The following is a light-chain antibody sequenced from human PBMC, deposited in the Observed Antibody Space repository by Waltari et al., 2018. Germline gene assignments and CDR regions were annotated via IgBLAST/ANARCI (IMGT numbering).Light chain of an antibody. CDR3: QQHHNSPYT. V-gene: IGKV1-5*03. CDR2: RAS. J-gene: IGKJ2*01. CDR1: QDVKNW. Sequence: DIQMTQSPSTLSASVGDRVIITCRTSQDVKNWVAWYQQKPGQAPHLLIYRASVLETGVPSRLSGSGSGTEFTLTISGLQPDDFATYYCQQHHNSPYTFGQGTKLEI.